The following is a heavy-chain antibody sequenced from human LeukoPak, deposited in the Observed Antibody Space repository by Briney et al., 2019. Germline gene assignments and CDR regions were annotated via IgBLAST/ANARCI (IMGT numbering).Heavy chain of an antibody. Sequence: GGSLRLSCAATGFTFSSYWMTWVRQAPGKGLEWVANIKEDGSEKYYVDSVKGRFTISRDNAKNTLYLQMNSLRAEDTAVYYCARGYSSGLHFDYWGQGTLVTVSS. J-gene: IGHJ4*02. CDR1: GFTFSSYW. D-gene: IGHD6-19*01. V-gene: IGHV3-7*01. CDR2: IKEDGSEK. CDR3: ARGYSSGLHFDY.